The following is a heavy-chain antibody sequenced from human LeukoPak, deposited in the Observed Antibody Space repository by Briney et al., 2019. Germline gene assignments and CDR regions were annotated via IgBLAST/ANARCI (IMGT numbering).Heavy chain of an antibody. CDR3: ASGGGTYGNFDY. CDR2: ISMSGDRL. Sequence: GGSLRLSCAASGFTFSSYAMSWIRQAPGKGLEWVAYISMSGDRLHYGDSVRGRFAISRDSAKNSVDLQMNSLRVDDTAVYFCASGGGTYGNFDYWGQGTLVTVSS. D-gene: IGHD1-26*01. CDR1: GFTFSSYA. V-gene: IGHV3-11*01. J-gene: IGHJ4*02.